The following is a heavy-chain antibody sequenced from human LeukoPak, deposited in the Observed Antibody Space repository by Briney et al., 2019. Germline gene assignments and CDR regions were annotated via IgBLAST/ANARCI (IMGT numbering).Heavy chain of an antibody. CDR3: ARVGRIAVAGPYLFDY. D-gene: IGHD6-19*01. V-gene: IGHV4-59*01. Sequence: SETLSLTCTVSGGSISSYYWSWIRQPPGKGLEWIGYIYYSGRTNYNPSLKSRVTISVDTSKNQFSLKLSSVTAADTAVYYCARVGRIAVAGPYLFDYWGQGTLVTVSS. J-gene: IGHJ4*02. CDR2: IYYSGRT. CDR1: GGSISSYY.